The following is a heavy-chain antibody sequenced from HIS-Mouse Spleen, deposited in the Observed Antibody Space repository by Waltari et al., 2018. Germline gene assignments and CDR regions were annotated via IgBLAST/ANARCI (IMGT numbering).Heavy chain of an antibody. J-gene: IGHJ2*01. V-gene: IGHV1-2*02. CDR1: GYTFTGSS. Sequence: QAQRVQSGAEVKKPGASVMVSCKASGYTFTGSSMSCVRQAPGQGLEWMGWINPNSGGTNYAQKFQGRVTMTRDTSISTAYMELSRLRSDDTAVYYCARDREVDWYFDLWGRGTLVTVSS. D-gene: IGHD1-26*01. CDR2: INPNSGGT. CDR3: ARDREVDWYFDL.